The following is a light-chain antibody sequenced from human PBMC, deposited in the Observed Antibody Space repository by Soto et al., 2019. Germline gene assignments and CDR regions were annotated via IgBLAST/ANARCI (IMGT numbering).Light chain of an antibody. CDR1: SSNIGAGYE. CDR3: QSYDRGLTAYV. Sequence: QSVLTPTPSVSGAPGQSITISCTGTSSNIGAGYEVHWYHQLPGTAPKFLVSGNDNRPSGVPDRLSASKSGTSGSLAITGLQAEDEGHYYCQSYDRGLTAYVFGTGTKVTVL. V-gene: IGLV1-40*01. CDR2: GND. J-gene: IGLJ1*01.